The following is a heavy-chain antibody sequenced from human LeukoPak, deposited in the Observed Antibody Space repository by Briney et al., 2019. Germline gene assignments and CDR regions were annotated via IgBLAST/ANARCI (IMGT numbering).Heavy chain of an antibody. CDR2: IKQDGSEK. CDR3: ASIVVVPAANLGDFDY. Sequence: GGSLRLSCAASGFTFSSYWMSWVRQAPGKGLEWVANIKQDGSEKYYVDSVKGRFTISGDNAKNSLYLQMNSLRAEDTAVYYCASIVVVPAANLGDFDYWGQGTLVTVSS. J-gene: IGHJ4*02. D-gene: IGHD2-2*01. CDR1: GFTFSSYW. V-gene: IGHV3-7*01.